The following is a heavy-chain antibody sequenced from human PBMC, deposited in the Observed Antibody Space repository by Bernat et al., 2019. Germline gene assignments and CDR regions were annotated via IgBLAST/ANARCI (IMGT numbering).Heavy chain of an antibody. CDR1: GFTFSNAW. J-gene: IGHJ4*02. V-gene: IGHV3-15*01. D-gene: IGHD3-16*01. CDR3: TTSGGGDYIWGSSD. Sequence: EVQLVESGGGLVKPGGSLRPSCAAPGFTFSNAWMSWVRQAPGKGLEWGGRIKSKNDGGTTDYAAPVKGRFTISRDDSKNTLYLQMNSLKTEDTAVYYCTTSGGGDYIWGSSDWGQGTLVTVSS. CDR2: IKSKNDGGTT.